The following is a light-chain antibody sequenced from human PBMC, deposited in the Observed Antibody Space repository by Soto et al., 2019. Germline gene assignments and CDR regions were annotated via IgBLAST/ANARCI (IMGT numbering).Light chain of an antibody. CDR2: GAF. CDR1: QSVRSN. J-gene: IGKJ1*01. V-gene: IGKV3-15*01. CDR3: QQYNDWPLT. Sequence: EIVLTQSPATLSLSPGERPTLSCTASQSVRSNLAWYQQKPGQAPSLLIYGAFTRATGIPTRFSGTGSGTEFTLTISSLQSEDFALFYCQQYNDWPLTFGQGTKGDI.